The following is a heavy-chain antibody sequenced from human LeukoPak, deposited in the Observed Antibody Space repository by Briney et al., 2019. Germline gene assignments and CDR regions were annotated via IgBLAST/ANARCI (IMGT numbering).Heavy chain of an antibody. CDR1: GYTFTIYY. V-gene: IGHV1-46*01. Sequence: ASVKVSCKASGYTFTIYYIHWVRQAPGQGLEWMGLINPSGGSTNYAQKFQGRVTMTRDTSTSTVYMELSSLRSEDTAVYYCARSRGSSWFHDAFDIWGQGTMVTVSS. CDR2: INPSGGST. J-gene: IGHJ3*02. CDR3: ARSRGSSWFHDAFDI. D-gene: IGHD6-13*01.